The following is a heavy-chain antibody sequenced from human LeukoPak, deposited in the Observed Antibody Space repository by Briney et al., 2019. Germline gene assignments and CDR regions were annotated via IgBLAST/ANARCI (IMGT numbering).Heavy chain of an antibody. CDR2: ISGSGGST. Sequence: GGSLRLSCGASGFTFSSYAMSWVRQAPGKGLEWVSAISGSGGSTYYADSVKGRFTISRDNSKNTLYLQMNSLRAEDTAVYYCAFPYDFWSGYLDYYGMDVWGQGTTVTVSS. V-gene: IGHV3-23*01. J-gene: IGHJ6*02. CDR1: GFTFSSYA. D-gene: IGHD3-3*01. CDR3: AFPYDFWSGYLDYYGMDV.